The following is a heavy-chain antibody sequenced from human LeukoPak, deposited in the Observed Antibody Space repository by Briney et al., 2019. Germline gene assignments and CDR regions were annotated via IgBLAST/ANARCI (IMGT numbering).Heavy chain of an antibody. J-gene: IGHJ5*02. CDR2: INPNSGGT. CDR3: ARDRGLVHLDWFDP. V-gene: IGHV1-2*02. CDR1: GYTFTGYY. Sequence: ASVTVSFKASGYTFTGYYMHWVRQAPGQGLEWMGWINPNSGGTNYAQKFQGRVTITRDTSISTAYMELSRLRSDDTAVYYCARDRGLVHLDWFDPWGQGTLVTVSS. D-gene: IGHD3-3*02.